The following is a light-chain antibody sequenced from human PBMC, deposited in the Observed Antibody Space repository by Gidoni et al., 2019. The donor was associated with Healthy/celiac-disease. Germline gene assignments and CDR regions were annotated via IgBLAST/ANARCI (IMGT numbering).Light chain of an antibody. CDR3: QQYNNWLWT. J-gene: IGKJ1*01. CDR1: QSVSSN. CDR2: GAS. V-gene: IGKV3-15*01. Sequence: EIVMTQSPATLSVSPGERAPLSCRASQSVSSNLAWYQQKPGQAPRLLIYGASTRATGIPARFSGSGSGTEFTLIISSLQSEDFAVYYCQQYNNWLWTFGQGTKVEIK.